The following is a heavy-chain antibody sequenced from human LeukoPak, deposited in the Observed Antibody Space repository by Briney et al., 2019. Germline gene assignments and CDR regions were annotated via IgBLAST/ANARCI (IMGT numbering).Heavy chain of an antibody. Sequence: PSETLSLTCAVYGGSFSGYYWSRIRQPPGKGLEWIGEINHSGSTNYNPSLKSRVTISVDTSKNQFSLKLSSVTAEDTAVYYCGCISSGKVDYWGQGTLVTVSS. CDR1: GGSFSGYY. D-gene: IGHD3-22*01. J-gene: IGHJ4*02. CDR3: GCISSGKVDY. V-gene: IGHV4-34*01. CDR2: INHSGST.